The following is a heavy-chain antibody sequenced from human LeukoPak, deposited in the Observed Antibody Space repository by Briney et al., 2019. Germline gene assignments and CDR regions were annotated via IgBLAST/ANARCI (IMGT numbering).Heavy chain of an antibody. D-gene: IGHD3-3*01. CDR1: GGSFSGYY. CDR3: ARESRFLEWLLPTQNWFDP. J-gene: IGHJ5*02. Sequence: PSETLSLTCAVYGGSFSGYYWSWIRQPPGKGLEWIGEINNSGSTNYNPSLKSRVTISVDTSKNQFSLKLSSVTAADTAVYYCARESRFLEWLLPTQNWFDPWGQGTLVTVSS. CDR2: INNSGST. V-gene: IGHV4-34*01.